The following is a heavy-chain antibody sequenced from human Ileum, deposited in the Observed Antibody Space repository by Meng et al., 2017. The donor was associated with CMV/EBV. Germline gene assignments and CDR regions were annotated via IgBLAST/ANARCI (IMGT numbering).Heavy chain of an antibody. Sequence: SVKVSCKASGGTLNSYTINWLRQAPGQGLEWMARIIPILDIKNYAREFQGRVTMIADKSTTTAYMELSSLRSEDTAIYYCARGEAKYCTSAACYTDFEVWGQGTLVTVSS. CDR3: ARGEAKYCTSAACYTDFEV. J-gene: IGHJ4*02. CDR2: IIPILDIK. CDR1: GGTLNSYT. V-gene: IGHV1-69*02. D-gene: IGHD2-2*02.